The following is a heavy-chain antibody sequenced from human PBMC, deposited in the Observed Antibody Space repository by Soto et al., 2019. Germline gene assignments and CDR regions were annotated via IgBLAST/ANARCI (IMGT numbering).Heavy chain of an antibody. V-gene: IGHV3-23*01. D-gene: IGHD2-15*01. J-gene: IGHJ6*03. Sequence: GGSLRLSCAASGFTFSSHAMSWVRQAPGKGLEWVSGISDGGDNTYYADSVEGRLTISRDNSKNTLYLQMNSLRVEDTALYYCVKGTDCSGSSCQPYYYYYHMDVWGKGTTVTVSS. CDR3: VKGTDCSGSSCQPYYYYYHMDV. CDR2: ISDGGDNT. CDR1: GFTFSSHA.